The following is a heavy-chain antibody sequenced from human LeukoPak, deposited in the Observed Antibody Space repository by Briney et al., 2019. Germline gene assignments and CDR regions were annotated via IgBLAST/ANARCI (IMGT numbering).Heavy chain of an antibody. CDR3: ARGRPYALDI. J-gene: IGHJ3*02. V-gene: IGHV1-69*13. CDR2: IILIFGTA. Sequence: ASVKVSCKASGGTFSSYAVSWVRQAPGQGLEWMGGIILIFGTANYAQKFQGRVTITADESTSTVYMELSSLRSEDTAVYYCARGRPYALDIWGQGTMVTVSS. CDR1: GGTFSSYA.